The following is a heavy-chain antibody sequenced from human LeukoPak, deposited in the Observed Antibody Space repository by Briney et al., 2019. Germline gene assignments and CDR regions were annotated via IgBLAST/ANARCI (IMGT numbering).Heavy chain of an antibody. CDR1: GFTFDDYA. CDR3: AKDLRGNYYRAEGFDY. Sequence: GGSLRLSCAASGFTFDDYALHWVRQAPGKGLEWVSGISGSGGSSGGSTYYADSVKGRFTISRDNSKNTLYLQMNSLRAEDTAVYYCAKDLRGNYYRAEGFDYWGQGTLVTVSS. V-gene: IGHV3-23*01. D-gene: IGHD1-26*01. J-gene: IGHJ4*02. CDR2: ISGSGGSSGGST.